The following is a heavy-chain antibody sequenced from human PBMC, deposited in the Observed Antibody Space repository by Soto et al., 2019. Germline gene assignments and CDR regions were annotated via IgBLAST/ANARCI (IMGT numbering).Heavy chain of an antibody. J-gene: IGHJ4*02. CDR2: MNPNSGNT. CDR1: GYTFTSYD. Sequence: SVKVSCKASGYTFTSYDINWLRQAAGQGLEWMGWMNPNSGNTVYAQKFQGRVTMTRNTSISTAYMELSSLRSEDTAVYYCAREVVLVPATNWGQGTLVTVSS. D-gene: IGHD2-2*01. CDR3: AREVVLVPATN. V-gene: IGHV1-8*01.